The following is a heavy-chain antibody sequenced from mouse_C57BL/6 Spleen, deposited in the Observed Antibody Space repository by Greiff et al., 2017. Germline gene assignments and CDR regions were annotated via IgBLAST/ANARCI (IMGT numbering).Heavy chain of an antibody. D-gene: IGHD1-1*01. CDR3: AVYYGSSWNGMDY. CDR2: ISSGSSTI. CDR1: GFTFSDYG. J-gene: IGHJ4*01. Sequence: EVQVVESGGGLVKPGGSLKLSCAASGFTFSDYGMHWVRQAPGKGLEWVAYISSGSSTIYSADTVKGRFTISRDKGKNTLFLQMISLRSDDTAMYYCAVYYGSSWNGMDYWGQGTSGTVSS. V-gene: IGHV5-17*01.